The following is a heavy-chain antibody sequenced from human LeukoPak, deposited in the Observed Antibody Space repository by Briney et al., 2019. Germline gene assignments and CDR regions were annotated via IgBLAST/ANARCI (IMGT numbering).Heavy chain of an antibody. J-gene: IGHJ5*02. Sequence: SETLSPTCTVSGGSISSYYWSWVRQPPGKGLEWIGYIYYSGSTNYNPSLKSRVTISVDTSKNQFSLKLSSVTAADTAVYYCARYHSGSYYTSWFDPWGQGTLVTVSS. CDR2: IYYSGST. V-gene: IGHV4-59*01. D-gene: IGHD3-10*01. CDR1: GGSISSYY. CDR3: ARYHSGSYYTSWFDP.